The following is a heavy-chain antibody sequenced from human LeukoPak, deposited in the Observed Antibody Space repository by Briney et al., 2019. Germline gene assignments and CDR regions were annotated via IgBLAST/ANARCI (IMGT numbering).Heavy chain of an antibody. J-gene: IGHJ4*02. D-gene: IGHD4-17*01. CDR3: ARSYGDYVRETLDY. Sequence: SETLSLTCTVSGGSISSYYWSWIRQPPGKGLEWIGYIYYSGSTNYNPSLKSRVTISVDTSKNQFSLKLSSVTAADTAVYYCARSYGDYVRETLDYWGQGTLVTVSS. CDR1: GGSISSYY. V-gene: IGHV4-59*01. CDR2: IYYSGST.